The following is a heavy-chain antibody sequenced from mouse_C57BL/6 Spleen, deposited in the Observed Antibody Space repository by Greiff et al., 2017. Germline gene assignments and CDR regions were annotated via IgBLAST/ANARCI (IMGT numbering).Heavy chain of an antibody. CDR3: TRDRTGSGAMDY. D-gene: IGHD4-1*01. CDR2: ISSGGDYI. V-gene: IGHV5-9-1*02. CDR1: GFTFSSYA. J-gene: IGHJ4*01. Sequence: DVMLVESGEGLVKPGGSLKLSCAASGFTFSSYAMSWVRQTPEKRLEWVAYISSGGDYIYYADTVKGRFTISRDNARNTLYLQMSSLKSEDTAMYYCTRDRTGSGAMDYWGQGTSVTVSS.